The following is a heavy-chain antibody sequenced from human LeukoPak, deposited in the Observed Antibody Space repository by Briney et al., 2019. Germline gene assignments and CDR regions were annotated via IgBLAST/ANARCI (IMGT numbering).Heavy chain of an antibody. CDR1: GFTFSSYS. J-gene: IGHJ1*01. V-gene: IGHV3-48*04. Sequence: PGGSLRLSCAASGFTFSSYSMNWVRQAPGKGLEWVSYISSSSSTIYYADSVKGRFTISRDNAKNSLYLQMNSLRAEDTAVYYCARDLALYSSSWYDFQHWGQGTLVTVSS. CDR3: ARDLALYSSSWYDFQH. CDR2: ISSSSSTI. D-gene: IGHD6-13*01.